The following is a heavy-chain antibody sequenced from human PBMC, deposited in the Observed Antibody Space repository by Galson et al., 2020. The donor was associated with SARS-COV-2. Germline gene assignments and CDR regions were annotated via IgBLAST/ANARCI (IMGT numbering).Heavy chain of an antibody. Sequence: GESLKISCAASGFTFSNYEMNWVRQAPGKGLEWVSHISTSGSSIYYADSVKGRFTISRDDAKNSLYLQMNSLRVEDTAVYYCVTSTSSIWWGQGTLVTVSS. CDR3: VTSTSSIW. D-gene: IGHD6-13*01. CDR2: ISTSGSSI. V-gene: IGHV3-48*03. CDR1: GFTFSNYE. J-gene: IGHJ4*02.